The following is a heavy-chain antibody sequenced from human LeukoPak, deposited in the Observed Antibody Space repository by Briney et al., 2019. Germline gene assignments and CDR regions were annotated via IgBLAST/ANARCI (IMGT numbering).Heavy chain of an antibody. CDR1: GYTFTSYG. V-gene: IGHV1-18*04. J-gene: IGHJ4*02. CDR2: ISAYNGNT. CDR3: ARASSGSMVRGVYDY. Sequence: ASVKVSCTASGYTFTSYGISWVRQAPGQGLEWMGWISAYNGNTNYAQKLQGIATMTTDTSTSTAYMELRSLRSDDTAVYYCARASSGSMVRGVYDYWGQGTLVTVSS. D-gene: IGHD3-10*01.